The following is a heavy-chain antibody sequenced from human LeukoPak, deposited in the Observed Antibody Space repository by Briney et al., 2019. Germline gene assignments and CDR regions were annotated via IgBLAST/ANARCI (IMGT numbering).Heavy chain of an antibody. J-gene: IGHJ5*02. Sequence: SETLSLTCTVSGGTINGHYWSWIRQPPGKGLEWIGYIYRGGTINYNPSVKSRVTMSLDTSKNQISLMLNSVTAADTAIYYCARHWLEAAKTYSYWFDPWGQGTLVTVSS. D-gene: IGHD6-13*01. V-gene: IGHV4-4*09. CDR3: ARHWLEAAKTYSYWFDP. CDR1: GGTINGHY. CDR2: IYRGGTI.